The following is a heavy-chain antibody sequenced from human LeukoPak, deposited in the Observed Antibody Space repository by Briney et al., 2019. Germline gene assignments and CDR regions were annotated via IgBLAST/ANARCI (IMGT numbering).Heavy chain of an antibody. Sequence: GGSLRLSCAASGFTFSSYGMHWVRQAPGKGLEWVSAISGSGGSTYYADSVKGRFTISRDNSKNTLYLQMNSLRAEDTAVYYCAKDSRITIFGVVIIDYFDYWGQGTLVTVSS. CDR2: ISGSGGST. D-gene: IGHD3-3*01. CDR1: GFTFSSYG. CDR3: AKDSRITIFGVVIIDYFDY. J-gene: IGHJ4*02. V-gene: IGHV3-23*01.